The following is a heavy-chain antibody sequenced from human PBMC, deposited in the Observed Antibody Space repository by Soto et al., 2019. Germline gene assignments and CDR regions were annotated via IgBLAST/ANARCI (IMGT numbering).Heavy chain of an antibody. J-gene: IGHJ2*01. CDR2: ISGSGAST. V-gene: IGHV3-23*01. CDR3: AKRTPGWYVDL. Sequence: EVQLLESGGGLVQPGGSLRLSCAASGFTFSSYAMSWFRQVPGKGLEWVSAISGSGASTYDADSVKGRFTISRDNSKNTLYLQMNSLRAEGTAVYYCAKRTPGWYVDLWGRGTLVTVSS. CDR1: GFTFSSYA.